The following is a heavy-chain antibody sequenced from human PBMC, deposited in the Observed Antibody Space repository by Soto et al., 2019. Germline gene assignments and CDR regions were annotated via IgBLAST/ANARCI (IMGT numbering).Heavy chain of an antibody. J-gene: IGHJ5*02. Sequence: GSLRLSCAASGFPFSSKSVNWVRQAPGKGLEWVSYISGSGTTTRYADSVKGRFTLSRDNAKNSLFLDMNSLTDEDTAVYYCARDLNWAFDHWGRGTLVTVS. V-gene: IGHV3-48*02. D-gene: IGHD3-16*01. CDR1: GFPFSSKS. CDR3: ARDLNWAFDH. CDR2: ISGSGTTT.